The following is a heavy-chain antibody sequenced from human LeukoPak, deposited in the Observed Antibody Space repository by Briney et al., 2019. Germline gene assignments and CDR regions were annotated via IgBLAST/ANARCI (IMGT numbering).Heavy chain of an antibody. D-gene: IGHD3-16*01. CDR1: GFTVSGAH. CDR3: AKDEATSGGGLAS. CDR2: MYTVGTT. J-gene: IGHJ4*02. Sequence: RGGSLRLSCAASGFTVSGAHMSWVRQAPGKGLEWVSAMYTVGTTYYADSVAGRFTVSRDNSKNTLYLHMNSLRVEDTAVYYCAKDEATSGGGLASWGQGTLVSVSS. V-gene: IGHV3-53*01.